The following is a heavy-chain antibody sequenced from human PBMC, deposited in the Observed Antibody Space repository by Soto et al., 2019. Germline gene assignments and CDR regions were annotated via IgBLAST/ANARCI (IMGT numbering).Heavy chain of an antibody. CDR1: GFTFSNYG. J-gene: IGHJ4*02. CDR2: ISDDGVSK. D-gene: IGHD3-10*01. CDR3: ARAYYFGSGTSYTLYY. Sequence: GGSLRLSCAASGFTFSNYGMHWVRQAPGKGLEWVAVISDDGVSKYYADSVQGRFTISRDNSESAVFLQMNSLIPDDTALYFCARAYYFGSGTSYTLYYWGQGTQVTVSS. V-gene: IGHV3-30*03.